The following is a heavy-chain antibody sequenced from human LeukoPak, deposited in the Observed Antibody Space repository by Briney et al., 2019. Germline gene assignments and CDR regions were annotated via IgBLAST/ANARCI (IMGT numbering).Heavy chain of an antibody. V-gene: IGHV1-69*05. D-gene: IGHD4-11*01. CDR2: IIPIFGTA. CDR1: GGTFSSYA. Sequence: GASVKVSCKASGGTFSSYAISWVRQAPGQGLEWMGGIIPIFGTANYAQKFQGRVTITTDESTSTAYMELSSLRSEDTAVYYCARGSNSLYYYYYMDVWGKGTTVTVSS. J-gene: IGHJ6*03. CDR3: ARGSNSLYYYYYMDV.